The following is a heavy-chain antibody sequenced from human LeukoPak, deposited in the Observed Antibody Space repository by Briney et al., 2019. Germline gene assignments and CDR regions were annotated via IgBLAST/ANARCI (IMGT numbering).Heavy chain of an antibody. CDR1: GGSISSYY. CDR3: ASTQQWLAFDY. CDR2: FYHSGST. D-gene: IGHD6-19*01. Sequence: PSETLSLTCTVSGGSISSYYWSWIRQPPGKGLEWIWCFYHSGSTNYNPSLKSRVTTSVDTSKNQFSLRLNSVTAADTAVYYCASTQQWLAFDYWGQGILVTVSS. V-gene: IGHV4-59*01. J-gene: IGHJ4*02.